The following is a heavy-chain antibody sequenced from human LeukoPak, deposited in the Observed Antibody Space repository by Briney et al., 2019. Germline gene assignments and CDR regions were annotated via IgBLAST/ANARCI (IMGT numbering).Heavy chain of an antibody. CDR1: GYTFTGYY. D-gene: IGHD2-2*01. V-gene: IGHV1-2*02. Sequence: GASVKVSCKASGYTFTGYYMHWVRQAPGQGLEWMGWINPNSGGTNYAQKFQGRVTMTRDTSISTAYMELSRLRSDDTAVYYCARGEGYCSSTSCYLGSWGQGTLVTVSS. CDR3: ARGEGYCSSTSCYLGS. J-gene: IGHJ5*01. CDR2: INPNSGGT.